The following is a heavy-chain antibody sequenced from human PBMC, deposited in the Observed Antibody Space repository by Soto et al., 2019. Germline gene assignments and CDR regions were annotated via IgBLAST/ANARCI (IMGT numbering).Heavy chain of an antibody. CDR2: ISGSGGST. Sequence: EVQLVESGGGLVKPGGSLRLSCAASGFTFSSYAMSWVRQAPGKGLEWVSAISGSGGSTYYADSVKGRFTISRDNSKNTLYLQMNSLRAEDTAVYYCAKDLSVLLWFGELSDFDYWGQGTLVTVSS. CDR3: AKDLSVLLWFGELSDFDY. V-gene: IGHV3-23*04. D-gene: IGHD3-10*01. CDR1: GFTFSSYA. J-gene: IGHJ4*02.